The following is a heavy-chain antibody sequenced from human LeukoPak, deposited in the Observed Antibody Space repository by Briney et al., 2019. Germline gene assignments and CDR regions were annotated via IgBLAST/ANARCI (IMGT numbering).Heavy chain of an antibody. Sequence: GGSLTLSCAASDFPFSNYWMHWVRHVPGERLTWVSRISSDGTKIGYAASVKGRFTISRDNSKNTLYLQMNSLRAEDTAVYYCARRWDYNWFDPWGQGTLVTVSS. D-gene: IGHD1-26*01. V-gene: IGHV3-74*01. CDR3: ARRWDYNWFDP. CDR2: ISSDGTKI. J-gene: IGHJ5*02. CDR1: DFPFSNYW.